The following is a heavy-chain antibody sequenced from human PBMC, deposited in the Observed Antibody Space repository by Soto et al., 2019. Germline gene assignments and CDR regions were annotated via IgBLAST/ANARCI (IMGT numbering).Heavy chain of an antibody. CDR1: GGSISSYY. Sequence: SETLSLTCTVSGGSISSYYWSWIRQPPGKGLEWIGYIYHSGSTNYNPSLKSRVTISVDTSKNQFSLKLSSVTAADTAVYYCARHPSYSSGWYYFDYWGQGTLVTVS. V-gene: IGHV4-59*08. CDR2: IYHSGST. CDR3: ARHPSYSSGWYYFDY. J-gene: IGHJ4*02. D-gene: IGHD6-19*01.